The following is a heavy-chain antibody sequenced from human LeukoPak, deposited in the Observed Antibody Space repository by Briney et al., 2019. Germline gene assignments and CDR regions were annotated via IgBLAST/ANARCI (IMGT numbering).Heavy chain of an antibody. J-gene: IGHJ3*02. Sequence: GGSLRLSCAASRFTFNGYNMNWVRQAPGKGLEWVSSISSSSNYIYYADSVKGRFTISRDNGKNSLYLQMNSLRAEDTAVYYCARDHAREFSSSWYGIGAFDIWGQGTMVTVSA. D-gene: IGHD6-13*01. CDR3: ARDHAREFSSSWYGIGAFDI. V-gene: IGHV3-21*01. CDR1: RFTFNGYN. CDR2: ISSSSNYI.